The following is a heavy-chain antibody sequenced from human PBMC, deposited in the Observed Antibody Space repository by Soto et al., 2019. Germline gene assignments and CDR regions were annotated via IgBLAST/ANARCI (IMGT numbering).Heavy chain of an antibody. V-gene: IGHV1-69*08. CDR1: GGTFSSYT. CDR3: AREEYYYGSGAFLDY. D-gene: IGHD3-10*01. Sequence: QVQLVQSGAEVKKPGSSVKVSCKASGGTFSSYTISWVRQAPGQGLEWMGRIIPILGIANYAQKFQGKVTITADKSTSTAYMELSSLRSEDTAVYYCAREEYYYGSGAFLDYWGQGTVVTVSS. CDR2: IIPILGIA. J-gene: IGHJ4*02.